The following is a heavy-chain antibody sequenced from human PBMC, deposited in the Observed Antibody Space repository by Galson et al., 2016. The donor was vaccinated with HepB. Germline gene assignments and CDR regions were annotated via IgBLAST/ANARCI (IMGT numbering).Heavy chain of an antibody. V-gene: IGHV3-7*03. CDR2: IKQDGSEK. CDR1: GFIVSSNY. D-gene: IGHD2-15*01. J-gene: IGHJ1*01. CDR3: ARRDSPLLEPCRGGSCKAEYCQR. Sequence: SLRLSCAASGFIVSSNYMSWVRQAPGKGLEWVANIKQDGSEKYYMDSVKGRFTISRDNAKNSLYLQMNSLRVEDTAVYYCARRDSPLLEPCRGGSCKAEYCQRWGQGTLATVSS.